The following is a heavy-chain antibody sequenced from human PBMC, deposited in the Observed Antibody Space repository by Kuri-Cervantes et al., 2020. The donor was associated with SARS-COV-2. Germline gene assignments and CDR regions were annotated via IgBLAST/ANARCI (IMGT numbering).Heavy chain of an antibody. D-gene: IGHD6-6*01. V-gene: IGHV3-21*01. CDR2: ISTSSAYI. Sequence: GGSLRLSCAASGFTFSSYSMNWVRQAPGKGLEWVSYISTSSAYIYHGDSVKGRFIISRDNAKNSLYLQMNSLRAEDTAVYYCARVNDVIAARLHDAFDIWGQGTMVTVSS. J-gene: IGHJ3*02. CDR1: GFTFSSYS. CDR3: ARVNDVIAARLHDAFDI.